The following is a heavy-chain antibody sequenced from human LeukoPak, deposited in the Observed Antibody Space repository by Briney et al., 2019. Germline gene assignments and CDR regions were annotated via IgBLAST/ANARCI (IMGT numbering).Heavy chain of an antibody. V-gene: IGHV1-69*05. J-gene: IGHJ6*03. CDR3: ARGPEPYYYYYMDV. D-gene: IGHD1-14*01. CDR1: GGTFSSYA. CDR2: IIPIFGTA. Sequence: SVKVSCKASGGTFSSYAISWVRQAPGQGLEWMGRIIPIFGTANYAQEFQGRVTITTDESTSTAYMELSSLRSEDTAVYYCARGPEPYYYYYMDVWGKGTTVTVSS.